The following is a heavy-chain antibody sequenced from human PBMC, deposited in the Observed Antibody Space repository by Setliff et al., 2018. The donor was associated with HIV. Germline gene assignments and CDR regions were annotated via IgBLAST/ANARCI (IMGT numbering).Heavy chain of an antibody. CDR1: GGSINSYY. J-gene: IGHJ4*02. V-gene: IGHV4-4*08. CDR3: ARAVWTATGKPFYFDH. Sequence: SETLSLTCTVSGGSINSYYWNWIRQPPGKGLEWIGRVHTSGSTIYNPSLESRVTILVDTSKNQFSLTLTPVTAADTAVYYCARAVWTATGKPFYFDHWGQGKLVT. D-gene: IGHD3-16*01. CDR2: VHTSGST.